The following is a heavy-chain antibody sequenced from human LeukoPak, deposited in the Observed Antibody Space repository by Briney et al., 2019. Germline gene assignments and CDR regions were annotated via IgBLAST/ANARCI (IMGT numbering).Heavy chain of an antibody. Sequence: GASVKVSCKASGYTFTSYGISWVRQAPGQGLEWMGWISAYIGNTNYAQKLQGRVTMTTDTSTSTAYMELRSLRSDDTAVYYCARAEYSSGWYKAHPQLPDYWGQGTLVTVSS. CDR3: ARAEYSSGWYKAHPQLPDY. J-gene: IGHJ4*02. D-gene: IGHD6-19*01. CDR1: GYTFTSYG. V-gene: IGHV1-18*01. CDR2: ISAYIGNT.